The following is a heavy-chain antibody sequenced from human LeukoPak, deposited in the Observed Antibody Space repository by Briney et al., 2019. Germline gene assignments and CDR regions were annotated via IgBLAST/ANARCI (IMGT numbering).Heavy chain of an antibody. D-gene: IGHD3-22*01. CDR3: AREWNYDSTRGFDP. J-gene: IGHJ5*02. V-gene: IGHV1-69*13. CDR1: GGTFSSYA. CDR2: IIPIFGTA. Sequence: ASVKVSCKASGGTFSSYAISWVRQAPGQGLEWMGGIIPIFGTANYAQKFQGRVTITADESTSTAYMELSSLRSEDTAVYYCAREWNYDSTRGFDPWGQGTLVTVSS.